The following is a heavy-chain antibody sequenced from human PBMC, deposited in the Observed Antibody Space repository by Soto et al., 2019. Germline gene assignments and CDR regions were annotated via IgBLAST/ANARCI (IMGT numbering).Heavy chain of an antibody. CDR3: ARGWGYDSNDYYYAY. V-gene: IGHV1-69*01. J-gene: IGHJ4*02. D-gene: IGHD3-22*01. Sequence: QVQLVQSGAEVRRHGSSVKVSCKASGGTFSRHAISWVRQAPGQGLEWMGGIIPIFGTANHAQKFQGRVTSIADESTSTVYMELSSLRSEDTAMYYCARGWGYDSNDYYYAYWGQGTLVIVSS. CDR1: GGTFSRHA. CDR2: IIPIFGTA.